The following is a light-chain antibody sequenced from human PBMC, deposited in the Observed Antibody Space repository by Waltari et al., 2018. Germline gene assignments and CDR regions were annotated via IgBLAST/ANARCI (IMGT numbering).Light chain of an antibody. J-gene: IGLJ3*02. CDR1: SNDVGAYNY. V-gene: IGLV2-14*01. Sequence: QSALTQPASVSGSPGQSITISCTGTSNDVGAYNYVSWYQQHPGKAPKLMIYEVSKRPAGVSSRLSGSRSGNTASLTISGLQAEDEADYYCNSYTSTSTRVVFGGGTKLTVL. CDR3: NSYTSTSTRVV. CDR2: EVS.